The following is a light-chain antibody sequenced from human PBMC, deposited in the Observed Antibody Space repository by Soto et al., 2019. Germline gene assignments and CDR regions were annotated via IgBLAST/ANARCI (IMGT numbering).Light chain of an antibody. CDR1: NIGSKN. CDR3: QVWDSSAVV. J-gene: IGLJ2*01. CDR2: RDS. Sequence: SYELTQPLSVSVALGQTARITCGGNNIGSKNVHWYQKKPGQAPVLVIYRDSNWPSGIPERFSGSNSGNTATLTISRAQAGDEADYYCQVWDSSAVVFGGGTKVTVL. V-gene: IGLV3-9*01.